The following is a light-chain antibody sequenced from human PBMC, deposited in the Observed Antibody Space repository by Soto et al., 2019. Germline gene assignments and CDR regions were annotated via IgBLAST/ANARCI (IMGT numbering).Light chain of an antibody. CDR2: GAS. Sequence: DIVLTQSPGTLSLSPGDRSTLSCRASQSVSTSYLAWYQPKPGQAPRLLIYGASSRATGIPDRFSGSGSGTDFTLTISGLEPEDFAVYYCQQYGNSRGTFGQGTKVEIK. CDR3: QQYGNSRGT. CDR1: QSVSTSY. V-gene: IGKV3-20*01. J-gene: IGKJ1*01.